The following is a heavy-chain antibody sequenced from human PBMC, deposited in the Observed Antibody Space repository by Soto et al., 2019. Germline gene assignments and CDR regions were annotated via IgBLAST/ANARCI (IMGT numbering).Heavy chain of an antibody. CDR1: VGSIRIGGYS. CDR3: ARYLVAVDWFDP. Sequence: SETLSLTCTFSVGSIRIGGYSWSWIRQHPGKGLEWIGYIYYSGSTYYNPSLKSRVTISVDTSKNQFSLKLSSVTAADTAVYYCARYLVAVDWFDPWGQGTLVTVSS. J-gene: IGHJ5*02. D-gene: IGHD2-15*01. V-gene: IGHV4-31*03. CDR2: IYYSGST.